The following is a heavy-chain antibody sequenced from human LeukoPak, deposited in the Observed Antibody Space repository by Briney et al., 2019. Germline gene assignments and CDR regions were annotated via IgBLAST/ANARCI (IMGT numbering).Heavy chain of an antibody. CDR2: IIPIFGTA. CDR3: ARARAGYSYDDAFDI. D-gene: IGHD5-18*01. V-gene: IGHV1-69*13. J-gene: IGHJ3*02. CDR1: GGTFSSYA. Sequence: PVKVSCKASGGTFSSYAISWVRQAPGQGLEWMGGIIPIFGTANYAQKFQGRVTITADESTSTAYMELSSLRSEDTAVYYCARARAGYSYDDAFDIWGQGTMVTVSS.